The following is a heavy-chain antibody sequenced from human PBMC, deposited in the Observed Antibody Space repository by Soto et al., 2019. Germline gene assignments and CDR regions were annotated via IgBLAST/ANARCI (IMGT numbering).Heavy chain of an antibody. CDR2: IIPILGIA. CDR3: ASPGDGYNSAFDY. V-gene: IGHV1-69*02. Sequence: SVKVSCKASGGTFSSYTISWVRQAPGQGLEWMGRIIPILGIANYAQKFQGRVTITADKSTSTAYMELSSLRSEDTAVYYCASPGDGYNSAFDYWGQGTLVTVS. J-gene: IGHJ4*02. CDR1: GGTFSSYT. D-gene: IGHD5-12*01.